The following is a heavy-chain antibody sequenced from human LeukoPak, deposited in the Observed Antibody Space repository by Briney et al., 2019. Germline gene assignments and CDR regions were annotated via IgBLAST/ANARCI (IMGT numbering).Heavy chain of an antibody. Sequence: SETLSLTCTVSGGSISSGSYFWGWIRQPPGKGLEWIVSIFYSGSTYYNPSLNSRVTISIYTSKNQFSLRLSSVTAADTAVYYCARQMNTVTADYWGQGILVTVSS. V-gene: IGHV4-39*01. J-gene: IGHJ4*02. D-gene: IGHD4-17*01. CDR1: GGSISSGSYF. CDR2: IFYSGST. CDR3: ARQMNTVTADY.